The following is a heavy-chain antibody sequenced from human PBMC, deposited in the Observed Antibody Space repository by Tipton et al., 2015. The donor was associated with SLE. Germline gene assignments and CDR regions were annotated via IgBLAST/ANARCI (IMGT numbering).Heavy chain of an antibody. D-gene: IGHD5/OR15-5a*01. Sequence: SLRLSCAASGFTFGTYWRTWVRQAPGKGLEWVAFLRSDGNFNYYADSVKGRFTIFRDNSKNTLYLQMTGLRVDDTAVYFCAKVSNPHHYFDSWGQGTLVTVSS. CDR3: AKVSNPHHYFDS. J-gene: IGHJ4*02. CDR2: LRSDGNFN. V-gene: IGHV3-30*02. CDR1: GFTFGTYW.